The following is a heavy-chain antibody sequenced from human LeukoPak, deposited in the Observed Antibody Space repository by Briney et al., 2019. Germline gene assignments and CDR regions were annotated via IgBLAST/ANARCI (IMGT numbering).Heavy chain of an antibody. Sequence: SETLSLTCTVSGGSISSSSYYWGWIRQPPGKGLEWIGSIYYSGSTYYNPSLKSRVTISVDTSKNQFSLKLSSVTAADTAVYYCARGNWNDVVGYYFDYWGQGTLVTVSS. V-gene: IGHV4-39*07. CDR3: ARGNWNDVVGYYFDY. CDR2: IYYSGST. CDR1: GGSISSSSYY. J-gene: IGHJ4*02. D-gene: IGHD1-1*01.